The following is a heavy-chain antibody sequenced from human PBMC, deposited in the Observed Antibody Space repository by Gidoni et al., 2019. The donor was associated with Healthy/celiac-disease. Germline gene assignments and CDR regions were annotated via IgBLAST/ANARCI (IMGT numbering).Heavy chain of an antibody. CDR3: ARGQQLAHFDY. D-gene: IGHD6-13*01. V-gene: IGHV4-59*01. Sequence: QLQLQDSGPGLVEPSETLSLTCTASGGSISSYYWSWIRQPPGKGLEWIGYIYYSGSTKYNPSLKSRVTISVDTSKNQFSLKLSSVTAADTAVYYCARGQQLAHFDYWGQGTLVTVSS. J-gene: IGHJ4*02. CDR1: GGSISSYY. CDR2: IYYSGST.